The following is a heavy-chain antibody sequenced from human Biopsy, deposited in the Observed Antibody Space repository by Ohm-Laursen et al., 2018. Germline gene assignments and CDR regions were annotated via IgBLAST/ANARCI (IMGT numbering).Heavy chain of an antibody. D-gene: IGHD5-24*01. Sequence: SETLSLTCTVSGGPLNSYYWSWIRQPPGKGPEWIGYIYYSGIAANYNPSLKGRATISVDTSKHQFSLRLTSATAADTAVYYCARGGFGLDGYNSPWGRGTLVIVSS. J-gene: IGHJ5*02. CDR3: ARGGFGLDGYNSP. CDR2: IYYSGIA. CDR1: GGPLNSYY. V-gene: IGHV4-59*01.